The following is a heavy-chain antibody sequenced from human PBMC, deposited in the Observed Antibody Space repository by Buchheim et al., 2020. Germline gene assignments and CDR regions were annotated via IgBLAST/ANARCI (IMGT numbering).Heavy chain of an antibody. CDR3: ARSTPEIPVVSAFDY. Sequence: EVQLVESGGGLVQPGGSLRLPCAASGFSFNNFGMNWVRQAPGKGLEWVAYIASITVTTYYADSVKGRFIISRDNAKNSVYLQMNSLRAEDSAVYYCARSTPEIPVVSAFDYWGQGTL. J-gene: IGHJ4*02. CDR1: GFSFNNFG. D-gene: IGHD1-14*01. V-gene: IGHV3-48*04. CDR2: IASITVTT.